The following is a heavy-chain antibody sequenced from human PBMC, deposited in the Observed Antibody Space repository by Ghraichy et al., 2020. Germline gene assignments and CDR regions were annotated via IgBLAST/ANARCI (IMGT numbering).Heavy chain of an antibody. D-gene: IGHD2/OR15-2a*01. CDR3: ANSWAPYFFDY. Sequence: SETLSLTCAVYGGSFSGYYWSWSRQPPGKGLEWIREIDPSGSTKYNPTLRSRITISEDTSKKQFSLKLSSVTAADTAVYYCANSWAPYFFDYWGQGTLVTVSS. V-gene: IGHV4-34*01. J-gene: IGHJ4*02. CDR1: GGSFSGYY. CDR2: IDPSGST.